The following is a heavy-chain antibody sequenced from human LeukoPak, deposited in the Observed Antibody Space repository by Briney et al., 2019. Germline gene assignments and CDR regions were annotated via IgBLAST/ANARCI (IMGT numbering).Heavy chain of an antibody. Sequence: GGSLRLSCAASGFTFSSYSMEWVRQAQGKGREWVLSISSSSSCIYYADSVKGRFTISRENAKNSLYLQMNSLRAEDTAVYYCARERDYSSGYYVVDYWGQGTLVTVSS. CDR2: ISSSSSCI. CDR1: GFTFSSYS. CDR3: ARERDYSSGYYVVDY. J-gene: IGHJ4*02. V-gene: IGHV3-21*01. D-gene: IGHD3-22*01.